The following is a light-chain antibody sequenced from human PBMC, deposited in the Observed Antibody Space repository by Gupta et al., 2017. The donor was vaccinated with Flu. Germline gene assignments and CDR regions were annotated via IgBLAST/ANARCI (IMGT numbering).Light chain of an antibody. CDR1: QTVNNNY. Sequence: EIVLTQSPSTLSLSPGERAALSCRASQTVNNNYLAWYQQRPGQAPRVVVYGASTWATGIPDRFSGSGSGTEFTLTISRLEPEDFAMYYCHQYGYKPRTFGEGTKVEIK. CDR2: GAS. J-gene: IGKJ4*01. CDR3: HQYGYKPRT. V-gene: IGKV3-20*01.